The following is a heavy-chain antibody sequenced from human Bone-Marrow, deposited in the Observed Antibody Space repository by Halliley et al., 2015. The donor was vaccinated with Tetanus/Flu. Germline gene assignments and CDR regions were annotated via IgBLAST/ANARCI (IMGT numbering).Heavy chain of an antibody. CDR3: VRGGNSYRRGFDY. V-gene: IGHV3-11*05. Sequence: WVYHVGYTTTSTNYADSVKGRFAIPRGNAEAAVSLEMNSLRAEDTAVYYCVRGGNSYRRGFDYWGQGTPVTVSS. CDR2: VGYTTTST. J-gene: IGHJ4*02. D-gene: IGHD5-18*01.